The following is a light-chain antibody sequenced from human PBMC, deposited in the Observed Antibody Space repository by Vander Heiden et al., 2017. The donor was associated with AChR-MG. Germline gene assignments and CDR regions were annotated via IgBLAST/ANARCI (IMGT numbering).Light chain of an antibody. CDR3: QQDNNWPRT. Sequence: EIVMTPSPATLSVSPGERVTLSCRAGQSVSSNVAWYQQKPGQAPRLLISGASTRATTIPVRFSGSGSGTEFTLTIGSLQSEDCGVYYCQQDNNWPRTFGQGTKVEVK. CDR2: GAS. V-gene: IGKV3-15*01. J-gene: IGKJ1*01. CDR1: QSVSSN.